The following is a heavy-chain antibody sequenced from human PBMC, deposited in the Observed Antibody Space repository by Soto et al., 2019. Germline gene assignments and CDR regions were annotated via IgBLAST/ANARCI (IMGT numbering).Heavy chain of an antibody. CDR2: SYYSGTS. Sequence: SETLSLTCTVSGGSIRVQSYYWTWIRQTPGKGLEWVGSSYYSGTSYFNPALKGRVTISVDTSTNQSSLRLTSVTAADTAVYYCTRRYNWNDYYFDPWGQGTLVTVSS. D-gene: IGHD1-20*01. CDR3: TRRYNWNDYYFDP. V-gene: IGHV4-39*01. CDR1: GGSIRVQSYY. J-gene: IGHJ5*02.